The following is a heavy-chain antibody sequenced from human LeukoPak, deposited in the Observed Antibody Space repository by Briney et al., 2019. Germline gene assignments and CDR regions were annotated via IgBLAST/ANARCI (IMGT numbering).Heavy chain of an antibody. CDR3: AHMGIYGDYEGY. CDR1: GFSLSTSGVG. J-gene: IGHJ4*02. D-gene: IGHD4-17*01. V-gene: IGHV2-5*01. Sequence: SGPTLVKPTQTLTLTCTFSGFSLSTSGVGVGWIRQPPVKALEWLALIHWNDDKRYSPSLKSRLTITKDTSKNQVVLTMTNMDPVDTATYYCAHMGIYGDYEGYWGQGTLVTASS. CDR2: IHWNDDK.